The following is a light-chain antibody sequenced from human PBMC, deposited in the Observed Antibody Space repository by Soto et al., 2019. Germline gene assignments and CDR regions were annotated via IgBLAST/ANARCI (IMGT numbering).Light chain of an antibody. CDR3: QQYDNSPIT. Sequence: EIVLTQSPGTLSLSPGEGATLSCRASQSVSSSYLAWYQQKPGQAPRLLIYGASSRATGFPDRFSGSGSGTDFTLTISRLEPEDFAVYYCQQYDNSPITFGQGTRLEIK. V-gene: IGKV3-20*01. J-gene: IGKJ5*01. CDR2: GAS. CDR1: QSVSSSY.